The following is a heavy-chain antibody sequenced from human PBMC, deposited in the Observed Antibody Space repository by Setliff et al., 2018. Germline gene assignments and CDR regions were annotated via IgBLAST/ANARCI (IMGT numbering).Heavy chain of an antibody. CDR3: ARTYNFWSGYYYYAFDI. D-gene: IGHD3-3*01. CDR1: GDSLTRSSSW. Sequence: KASETLSLTCSVFGDSLTRSSSWWGWIRQPAGKGLEWIGNIYSSGTTKYNPSLKSRVTISVDTSKNQFSLKLSSVTAADTAVYYCARTYNFWSGYYYYAFDIWGRGTMVTVS. CDR2: IYSSGTT. V-gene: IGHV4-61*05. J-gene: IGHJ3*02.